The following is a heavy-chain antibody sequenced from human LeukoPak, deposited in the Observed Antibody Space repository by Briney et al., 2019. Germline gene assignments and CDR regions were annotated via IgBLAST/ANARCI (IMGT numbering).Heavy chain of an antibody. J-gene: IGHJ6*03. Sequence: GGSLRVSCAASGFILSSYWMHWVRQAPGKGLVWISRINSDGSSISYADSVKGRFTISRDNAKNTLYLQMNSLRAEDTAVYYCATGSNCTSTSCPLRYMDVWGKGTTVTVSS. V-gene: IGHV3-74*01. CDR1: GFILSSYW. CDR2: INSDGSSI. D-gene: IGHD2-2*01. CDR3: ATGSNCTSTSCPLRYMDV.